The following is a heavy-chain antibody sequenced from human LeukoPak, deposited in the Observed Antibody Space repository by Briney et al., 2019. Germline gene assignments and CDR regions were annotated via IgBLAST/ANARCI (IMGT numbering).Heavy chain of an antibody. CDR2: ISSSGSAI. CDR1: GFPLSSYS. CDR3: VRVKGSYFVY. V-gene: IGHV3-48*01. D-gene: IGHD2-15*01. J-gene: IGHJ4*02. Sequence: GGSLRLSCAASGFPLSSYSINWVRQAPGKGLEWVSYISSSGSAIYYVDSVKGRFTVSRDNAKNSLFPQMNSPRAEDTAVYYCVRVKGSYFVYWGQGALVTVSS.